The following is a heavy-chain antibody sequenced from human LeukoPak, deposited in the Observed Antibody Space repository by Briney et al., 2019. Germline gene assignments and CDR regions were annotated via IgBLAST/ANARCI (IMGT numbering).Heavy chain of an antibody. CDR1: GFTVSSNY. J-gene: IGHJ4*02. CDR2: IYSGGST. CDR3: AKKAQYNGNYPLDY. D-gene: IGHD1-26*01. V-gene: IGHV3-53*01. Sequence: GGSLRLSCAASGFTVSSNYMSWVRQAPGKGLERVSVIYSGGSTYYADSVKGRFTISRDNSKNTLYLQMNSLRAEDTALYFCAKKAQYNGNYPLDYWGQGTLVTVSS.